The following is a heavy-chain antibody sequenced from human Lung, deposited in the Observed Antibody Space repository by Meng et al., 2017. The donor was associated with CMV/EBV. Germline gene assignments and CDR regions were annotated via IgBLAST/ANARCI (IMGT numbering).Heavy chain of an antibody. D-gene: IGHD5-18*01. Sequence: GSLRLSCGIYGGSLSGYYWSWIRQTPGKGLEWIGEINHTGSTNYNPSLRSRVTISVDPSKNQFSLKLNYVPAADTAVYYCARRGKPTAMFTFGPPRYHYGLDVWGQGXTVTVSS. J-gene: IGHJ6*02. CDR2: INHTGST. V-gene: IGHV4-34*01. CDR3: ARRGKPTAMFTFGPPRYHYGLDV. CDR1: GGSLSGYY.